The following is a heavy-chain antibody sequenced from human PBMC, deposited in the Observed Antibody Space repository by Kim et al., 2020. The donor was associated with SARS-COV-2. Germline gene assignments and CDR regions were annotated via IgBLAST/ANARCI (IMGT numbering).Heavy chain of an antibody. CDR2: IDPSDSYT. CDR3: ARHRHPDVLLWFGELDY. Sequence: GESLKISCKGSGYSFTSYWISWVRQMPGKGLEWMGRIDPSDSYTNYSPSFQGHVTISADKSISTAYLQWSSLKASDTAMYYCARHRHPDVLLWFGELDYWGQGTLVTVSS. J-gene: IGHJ4*02. CDR1: GYSFTSYW. D-gene: IGHD3-10*01. V-gene: IGHV5-10-1*01.